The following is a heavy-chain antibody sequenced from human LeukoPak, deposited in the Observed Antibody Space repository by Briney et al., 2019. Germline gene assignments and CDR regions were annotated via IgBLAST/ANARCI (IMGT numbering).Heavy chain of an antibody. CDR3: TRPLYDSSGYYYYYGMDV. CDR1: GFTFGDYA. J-gene: IGHJ6*02. V-gene: IGHV3-49*04. CDR2: IRSKAYGGTT. D-gene: IGHD3-22*01. Sequence: AGGSLRLSCTASGFTFGDYAMGWVRQAPGKGLEWVGFIRSKAYGGTTEYAASVKGRFTISRDDSKSIAYLQMNSLKTEDTAVYYCTRPLYDSSGYYYYYGMDVWGQGTTVTVSS.